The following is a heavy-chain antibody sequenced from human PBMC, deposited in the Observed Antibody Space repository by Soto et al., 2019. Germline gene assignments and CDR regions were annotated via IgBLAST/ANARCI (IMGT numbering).Heavy chain of an antibody. CDR2: IFSSGST. CDR3: ARATDYYDSSGYDLPFDY. J-gene: IGHJ4*02. V-gene: IGHV4-4*07. CDR1: GGSITDYS. D-gene: IGHD3-22*01. Sequence: SETLSLTCTVSGGSITDYSWVWIRQPAGKGLEWIGRIFSSGSTNYNPSLKGRITMSLDTSKNQFSLKLNSATATDTAVYYCARATDYYDSSGYDLPFDYWGQGNMVTVSS.